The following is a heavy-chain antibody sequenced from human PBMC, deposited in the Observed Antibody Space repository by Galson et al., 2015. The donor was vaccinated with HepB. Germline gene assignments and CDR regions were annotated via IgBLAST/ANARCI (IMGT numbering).Heavy chain of an antibody. CDR3: AREDSSGWSSSFDY. D-gene: IGHD6-19*01. CDR2: IYSSGTT. V-gene: IGHV4-59*01. Sequence: LSLTCTVSGGSISSYYWSWIRQPPGKGLEWIGYIYSSGTTNYNPSLKSRVTISVNTSKNQFSLKLSSVTAADTAVYYCAREDSSGWSSSFDYWGQGTLVTVSS. CDR1: GGSISSYY. J-gene: IGHJ4*02.